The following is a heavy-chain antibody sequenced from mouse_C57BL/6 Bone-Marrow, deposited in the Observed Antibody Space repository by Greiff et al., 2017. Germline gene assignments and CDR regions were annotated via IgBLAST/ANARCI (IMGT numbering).Heavy chain of an antibody. V-gene: IGHV1-74*01. Sequence: QVQLQQSGAELVKPGASVKVSCKASGYTFTSYWMHWVKQSPGQGLEWIGRIYPSDSDTNYNQKFKGKATLTVDKSSSTAYMQRSSLTSEDSAVYYCARLYWGGYLDVWGTGTTITVSS. CDR2: IYPSDSDT. J-gene: IGHJ1*03. CDR3: ARLYWGGYLDV. CDR1: GYTFTSYW. D-gene: IGHD4-1*01.